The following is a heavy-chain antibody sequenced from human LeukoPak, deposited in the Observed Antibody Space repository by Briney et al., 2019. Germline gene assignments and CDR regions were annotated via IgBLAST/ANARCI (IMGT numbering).Heavy chain of an antibody. V-gene: IGHV4-4*07. CDR3: ARCSSWRPPLY. CDR1: GGSISSYY. CDR2: IYTSGST. J-gene: IGHJ4*02. Sequence: SETLSLTCTVSGGSISSYYWSWIRQPAGKGLEWIGRIYTSGSTNYNPSLKSRVTILVDTSKNQFSLKLSSVTAADTAVYYCARCSSWRPPLYWGQGTLVTVSS. D-gene: IGHD6-13*01.